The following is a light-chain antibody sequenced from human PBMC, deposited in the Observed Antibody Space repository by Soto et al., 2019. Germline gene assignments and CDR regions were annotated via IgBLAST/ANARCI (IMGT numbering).Light chain of an antibody. Sequence: QSVLTQPPSVSGAPGQRVTISCTGSSSNIGAGYDVHWYQQLPGTAPKLLIYGNNNRPSGVPDRFSGSKSGTSASLAITGLRAEDEADYYCQSYDSSLISYVFGTGTKLIVL. CDR1: SSNIGAGYD. CDR2: GNN. V-gene: IGLV1-40*01. CDR3: QSYDSSLISYV. J-gene: IGLJ1*01.